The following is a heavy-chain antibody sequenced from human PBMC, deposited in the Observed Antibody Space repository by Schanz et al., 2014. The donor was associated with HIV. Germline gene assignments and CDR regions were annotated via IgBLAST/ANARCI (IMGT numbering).Heavy chain of an antibody. V-gene: IGHV1-2*02. CDR2: INPNSGDT. Sequence: QVQLVQSGAEVKKPGASVKVSCKASGYTFTNYFIHWVRQAPGQGLEWMGWINPNSGDTDYAQKFQGRVTMTTDTSITTAYMELTSLRPEDTAVYYCARRRGWGSYRYFPYGLDVWGQGTTVAVSS. CDR3: ARRRGWGSYRYFPYGLDV. J-gene: IGHJ6*02. D-gene: IGHD3-16*02. CDR1: GYTFTNYF.